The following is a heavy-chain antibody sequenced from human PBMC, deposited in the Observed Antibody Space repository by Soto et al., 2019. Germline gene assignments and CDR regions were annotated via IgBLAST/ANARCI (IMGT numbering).Heavy chain of an antibody. CDR3: ARYLYNWNYDWSDY. Sequence: GGSLRLSCAASGFTFSSYSMNWVRQAPGKGLEWVSSISSSSSYIYYADSVKGRFTISRDNAKNSLYLQMNSLRAEDTAVYYCARYLYNWNYDWSDYWGQGTLVTVSS. CDR2: ISSSSSYI. V-gene: IGHV3-21*01. D-gene: IGHD1-7*01. CDR1: GFTFSSYS. J-gene: IGHJ4*02.